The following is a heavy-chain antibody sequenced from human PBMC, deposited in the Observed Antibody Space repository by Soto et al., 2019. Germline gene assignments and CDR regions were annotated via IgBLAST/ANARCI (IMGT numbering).Heavy chain of an antibody. CDR1: GFTFSSYA. D-gene: IGHD6-13*01. J-gene: IGHJ4*02. CDR3: ARDFRDIAAAGTDDY. V-gene: IGHV3-30-3*01. Sequence: GGSLSLSCAASGFTFSSYAMHWVRQAPGKGLEWVAVISYDGSNKYYADSVKGRFTISRDNSKNTLYLQMNSLRAEDTAVYYCARDFRDIAAAGTDDYWGQGTLVTVSS. CDR2: ISYDGSNK.